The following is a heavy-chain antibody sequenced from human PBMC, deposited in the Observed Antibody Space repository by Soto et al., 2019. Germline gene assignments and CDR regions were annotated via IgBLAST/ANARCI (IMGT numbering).Heavy chain of an antibody. D-gene: IGHD6-19*01. CDR2: IRSKANSYAT. CDR3: AKVRRSSSGWYWFDP. Sequence: EVQLVESGGGLVQPGGSLKLSCAASGFTFSGAAMHWVRQASGKGLEWVGRIRSKANSYATAYAASVKGRFTISRDDSKIKLYLQRNSLRAEDTAVYYCAKVRRSSSGWYWFDPWGQGTLVTVSS. V-gene: IGHV3-73*01. J-gene: IGHJ5*02. CDR1: GFTFSGAA.